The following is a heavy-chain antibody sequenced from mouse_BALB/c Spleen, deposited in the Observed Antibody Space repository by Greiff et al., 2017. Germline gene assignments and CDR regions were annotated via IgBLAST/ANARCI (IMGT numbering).Heavy chain of an antibody. Sequence: DVQLVESGGGLVKPGGSLKLSCAASGFTFSSYAMSWVRQTPEKRLEWVASISSGGSTYYPDSVKGRFTISRDNARNILYLQMSSLRSEDTAMYYCASRGLLRGAMDYWGQGTSVTVSS. CDR3: ASRGLLRGAMDY. J-gene: IGHJ4*01. V-gene: IGHV5-6-5*01. D-gene: IGHD1-1*01. CDR1: GFTFSSYA. CDR2: ISSGGST.